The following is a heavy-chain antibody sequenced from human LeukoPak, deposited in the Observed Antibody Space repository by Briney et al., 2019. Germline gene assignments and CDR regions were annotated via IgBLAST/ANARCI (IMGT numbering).Heavy chain of an antibody. CDR2: IYYSGST. CDR1: GGSISSSSYY. CDR3: ARDSPTIAAAGTENAFDI. D-gene: IGHD6-13*01. V-gene: IGHV4-39*07. J-gene: IGHJ3*02. Sequence: SETLSLTCTVSGGSISSSSYYWGWIRQPPGKGLEWIGSIYYSGSTYYNPSLKSRVTISVDTSKNQFSLKLSSVTAADTAVYYCARDSPTIAAAGTENAFDIWAKGQWSPSLQ.